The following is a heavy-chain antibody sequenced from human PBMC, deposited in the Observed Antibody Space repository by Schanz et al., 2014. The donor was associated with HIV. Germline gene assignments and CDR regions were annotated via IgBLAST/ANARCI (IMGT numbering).Heavy chain of an antibody. D-gene: IGHD4-17*01. Sequence: EVQLLESGGGLVQPGGSLRLSCTASGLPFSTYAMSWVRQAPGRGLEWVSYISSSSSYIFYADSVKGRFTISRDNAKNTLYLQMNSLRAEDTAVYFCAKFPPYGGGAYYFDYWGQGALVTVSS. J-gene: IGHJ4*02. CDR2: ISSSSSYI. CDR1: GLPFSTYA. CDR3: AKFPPYGGGAYYFDY. V-gene: IGHV3-21*04.